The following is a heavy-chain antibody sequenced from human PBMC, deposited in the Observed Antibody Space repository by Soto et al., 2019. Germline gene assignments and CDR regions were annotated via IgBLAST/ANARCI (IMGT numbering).Heavy chain of an antibody. CDR3: ALRSMAVVPEY. J-gene: IGHJ4*02. CDR2: LYYGRSA. D-gene: IGHD3-22*01. CDR1: GDSISSYY. Sequence: QVQLQQSGPGLVKPSETLSLTCAVSGDSISSYYCMWIRQPPGKGLESIGYLYYGRSANYNPSLKRSVTLSLDTFTNECSLTLSSMTAADTAVYYCALRSMAVVPEYWGQGTLVTVSS. V-gene: IGHV4-59*01.